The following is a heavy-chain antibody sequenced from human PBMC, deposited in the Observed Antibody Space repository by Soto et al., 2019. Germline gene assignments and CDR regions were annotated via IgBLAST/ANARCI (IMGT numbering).Heavy chain of an antibody. CDR1: GYSFTSYW. J-gene: IGHJ3*02. CDR3: ARPPRGSATAFDI. D-gene: IGHD3-10*01. Sequence: PGESLKISCKGSGYSFTSYWIGWVRQMPGKGLEWMGIIYPGDSDTRYSPSFQGQVTISADKSISTAYLQWSSLKASDTATYYCARPPRGSATAFDIWGQGTMVTVSS. V-gene: IGHV5-51*01. CDR2: IYPGDSDT.